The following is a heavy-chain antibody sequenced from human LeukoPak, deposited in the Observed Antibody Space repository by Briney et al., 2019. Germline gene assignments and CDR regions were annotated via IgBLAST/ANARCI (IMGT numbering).Heavy chain of an antibody. CDR1: GGSISSSSYY. J-gene: IGHJ5*02. Sequence: PSETLSLTCTVSGGSISSSSYYWSWIRQPPGKGLEWIGYIYYSGSTNFNPSLKSRVTISVDTSKNQFSLKLRSVTAADTAVYYCASHGSGSPFDWFDPWGQGTLVTVSS. D-gene: IGHD3-10*01. V-gene: IGHV4-61*01. CDR2: IYYSGST. CDR3: ASHGSGSPFDWFDP.